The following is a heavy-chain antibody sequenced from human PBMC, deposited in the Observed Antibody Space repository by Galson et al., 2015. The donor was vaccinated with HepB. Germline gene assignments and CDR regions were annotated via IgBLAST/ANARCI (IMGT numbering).Heavy chain of an antibody. D-gene: IGHD1-1*01. CDR2: ISAYNGNT. Sequence: SVKVSCKASGYTFTSYGISWVRQAPGQGLEWMGWISAYNGNTNYAQKLQGRVTITADESTSTAYMELSSLRSEDTAVYYCAMFSPQRTDHTFDYWGQGTLVTVSS. J-gene: IGHJ4*02. CDR3: AMFSPQRTDHTFDY. V-gene: IGHV1-18*04. CDR1: GYTFTSYG.